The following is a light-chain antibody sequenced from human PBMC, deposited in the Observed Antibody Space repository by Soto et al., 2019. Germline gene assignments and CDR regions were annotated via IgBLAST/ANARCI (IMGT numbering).Light chain of an antibody. J-gene: IGKJ2*01. CDR3: QQYNYSPHT. CDR2: EAS. V-gene: IGKV3-20*01. CDR1: QSVSSSF. Sequence: ETVLTQSPGPLSLSPGERATLSCRASQSVSSSFLAWYQQTPGQAPRLLIHEASTRAPGIPNRFSGSGSGTDFTLTISTLEPEDYAVYFCQQYNYSPHTFGQGTKLEIK.